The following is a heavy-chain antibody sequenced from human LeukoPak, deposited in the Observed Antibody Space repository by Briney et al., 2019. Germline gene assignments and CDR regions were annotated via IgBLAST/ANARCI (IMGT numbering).Heavy chain of an antibody. D-gene: IGHD1-26*01. CDR3: ARVIRSYVGAFDI. J-gene: IGHJ3*02. CDR2: IYYSGST. CDR1: GGSISSGGYY. V-gene: IGHV4-31*03. Sequence: SETLSLTCTVSGGSISSGGYYWSWIRQHPGKGLEWIGYIYYSGSTYYNPSLKSRVTISVDTSKNQFSLKLSSATAADTAVYYCARVIRSYVGAFDIWGQGTMVTVSS.